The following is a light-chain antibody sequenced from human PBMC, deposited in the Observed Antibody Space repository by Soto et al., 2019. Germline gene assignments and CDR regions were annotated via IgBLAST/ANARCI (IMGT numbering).Light chain of an antibody. CDR3: SSYTSSSTYV. CDR2: EVN. CDR1: SSDIGGYNY. V-gene: IGLV2-14*01. J-gene: IGLJ1*01. Sequence: QSALTQPASMSGSPGQSITISCTGTSSDIGGYNYVSWYQQYPGKAPKLMIYEVNNRPLGVSNRFSGSKSGNTASLTISGLQAEDEADYYCSSYTSSSTYVFGAGTKLTVL.